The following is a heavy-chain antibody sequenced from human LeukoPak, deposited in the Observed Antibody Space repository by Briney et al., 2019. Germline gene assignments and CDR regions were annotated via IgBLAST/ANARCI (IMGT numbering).Heavy chain of an antibody. Sequence: SETLSLTCTVSGGSISSGSYYWSWIRQPAGKGLEWIGRIYTSGSTNYNPSLKSRVTISVDSSKNQFSLNLSSVTAADTALYYCARRTYAENWSDPWGQGTLVTTSS. CDR2: IYTSGST. D-gene: IGHD2-8*01. V-gene: IGHV4-61*02. CDR1: GGSISSGSYY. J-gene: IGHJ5*02. CDR3: ARRTYAENWSDP.